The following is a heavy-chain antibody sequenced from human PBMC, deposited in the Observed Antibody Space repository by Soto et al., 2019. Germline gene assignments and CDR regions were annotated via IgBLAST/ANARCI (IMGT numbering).Heavy chain of an antibody. CDR1: GFTFSSYG. D-gene: IGHD1-26*01. V-gene: IGHV3-33*01. J-gene: IGHJ4*02. CDR2: IWYDGSNK. CDR3: AREGVSGSYLDY. Sequence: QVQLVESGGGVVQPGRSLRLSCAASGFTFSSYGMHWVRQAPGKGLEWVAVIWYDGSNKYYADSVKGRFTISRDNSKNTLYVQMNSLRAEDTAVYYCAREGVSGSYLDYWGQGTLFTVSS.